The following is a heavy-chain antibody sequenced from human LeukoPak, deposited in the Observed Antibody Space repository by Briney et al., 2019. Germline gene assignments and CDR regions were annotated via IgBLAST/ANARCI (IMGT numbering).Heavy chain of an antibody. CDR1: GGSISSGGYS. V-gene: IGHV4-30-2*01. J-gene: IGHJ2*01. Sequence: SQTLSLTCAVSGGSISSGGYSWSWLRQPPGKGLEWIGYIYHSGSTYYNPSLKSRVTISVDRSKNQFSLKLSSVTAADTAVYYCARTYCSGCSCYLPRYWYFDLWGRGTLVTVSS. D-gene: IGHD2-15*01. CDR3: ARTYCSGCSCYLPRYWYFDL. CDR2: IYHSGST.